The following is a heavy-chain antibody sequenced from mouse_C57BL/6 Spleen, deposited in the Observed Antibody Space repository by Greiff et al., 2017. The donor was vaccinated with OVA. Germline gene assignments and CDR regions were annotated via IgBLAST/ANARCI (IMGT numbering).Heavy chain of an antibody. CDR1: GYTFTSYW. CDR2: IDPSDSYT. D-gene: IGHD4-1*01. J-gene: IGHJ1*03. Sequence: QVQLQQPGVELVKPGASVKLSCKASGYTFTSYWMQWVKQRPGQGLEWIGEIDPSDSYTNYNQKFKGKATLTVDPSSSTAYMQLSRLTSEDSAVYYCARSGTGTGYFDVWGTGTTVTVSS. CDR3: ARSGTGTGYFDV. V-gene: IGHV1-50*01.